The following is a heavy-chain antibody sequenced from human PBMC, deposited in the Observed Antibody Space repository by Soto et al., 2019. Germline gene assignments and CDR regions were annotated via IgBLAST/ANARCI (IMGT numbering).Heavy chain of an antibody. CDR1: GGSISSGGYS. D-gene: IGHD3-22*01. Sequence: SETLSLTCAVSGGSISSGGYSWSWIRQPPGKGLEGIGYIYHSGSTYYNPSLKSRVTISVDRSKNQFSLKLSSVTAADTAVYYCASRYYYDSSGYYSDAFDIWGQGTMVTVSS. V-gene: IGHV4-30-2*01. J-gene: IGHJ3*02. CDR3: ASRYYYDSSGYYSDAFDI. CDR2: IYHSGST.